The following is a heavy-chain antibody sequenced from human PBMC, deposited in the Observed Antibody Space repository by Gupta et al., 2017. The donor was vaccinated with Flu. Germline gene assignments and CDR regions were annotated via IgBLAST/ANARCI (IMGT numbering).Heavy chain of an antibody. J-gene: IGHJ3*02. Sequence: QVQLQESGPGLVKPSETLSLSCAVSGYSISSGYYWGWIRQPPGKGLEWIATIRQSGNTRYSPSLKSRVTMSVDTSKNQFSLGLRSVTAADTAVYWCARYSTSSGDSFDIWGQGTMVTVSS. V-gene: IGHV4-38-2*01. CDR2: IRQSGNT. CDR3: ARYSTSSGDSFDI. CDR1: GYSISSGYY. D-gene: IGHD6-6*01.